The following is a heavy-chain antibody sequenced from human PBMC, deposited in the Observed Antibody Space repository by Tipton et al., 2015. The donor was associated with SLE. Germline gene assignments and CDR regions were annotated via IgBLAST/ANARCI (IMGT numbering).Heavy chain of an antibody. V-gene: IGHV3-48*04. CDR3: ARISCSGGSLCDAFDT. CDR1: GFTFSTYT. D-gene: IGHD2-15*01. Sequence: SLRLSCAASGFTFSTYTMYWVRQTPGKGLEWVSYISISATSTQYADSVKGRFTVSRDDAKNSLFLQMNILGAEDTAVYYCARISCSGGSLCDAFDTWGQGTMVTVSS. J-gene: IGHJ3*02. CDR2: ISISATST.